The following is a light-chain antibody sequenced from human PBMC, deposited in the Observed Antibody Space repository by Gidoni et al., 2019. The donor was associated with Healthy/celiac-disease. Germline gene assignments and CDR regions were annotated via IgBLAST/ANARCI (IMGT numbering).Light chain of an antibody. J-gene: IGKJ4*01. CDR1: QIFSSSY. CDR3: QQYGRSPLT. Sequence: EIVLTQSPVTLSLSPGERATLSCGASQIFSSSYLAWYQQKPGLAPRLLIYDASSRATGIPDRFSGSGSGTDFTLTISRLEPEDFAVYYCQQYGRSPLTFXGXTKVEIK. CDR2: DAS. V-gene: IGKV3D-20*01.